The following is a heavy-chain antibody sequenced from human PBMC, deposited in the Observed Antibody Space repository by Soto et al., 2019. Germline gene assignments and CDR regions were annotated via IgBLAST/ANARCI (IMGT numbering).Heavy chain of an antibody. J-gene: IGHJ6*02. CDR2: ISGSGGST. Sequence: EVQLLESGGGLVQPGGSLRLSCAASGFTFSSYAMSWVRQPPGKGLEWVSAISGSGGSTYYADSVKGRFTISRDNSKNTLYLQMNSLRADDTAVYYWAKGSSMVRGVIYYYGMDVWGQGTTVTVSS. CDR3: AKGSSMVRGVIYYYGMDV. CDR1: GFTFSSYA. V-gene: IGHV3-23*01. D-gene: IGHD3-10*01.